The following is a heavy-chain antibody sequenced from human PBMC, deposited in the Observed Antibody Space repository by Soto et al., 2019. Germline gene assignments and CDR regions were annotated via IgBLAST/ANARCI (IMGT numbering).Heavy chain of an antibody. CDR2: ISSSSSYI. Sequence: GGSLRLSCAASGFTFSSYSMNWVRQAPGKGLEWVSSISSSSSYIYYADSVKGRFTISRDNAKNSLYLQMNSLRAEDTAVYYCARDRVATSRNQKGYFDDWGQGTLVTVSS. V-gene: IGHV3-21*01. J-gene: IGHJ4*02. CDR3: ARDRVATSRNQKGYFDD. CDR1: GFTFSSYS. D-gene: IGHD5-12*01.